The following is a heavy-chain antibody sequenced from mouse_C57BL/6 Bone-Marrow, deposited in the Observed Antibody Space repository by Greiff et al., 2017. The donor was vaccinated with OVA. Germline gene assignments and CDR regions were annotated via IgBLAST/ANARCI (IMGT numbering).Heavy chain of an antibody. D-gene: IGHD4-1*01. CDR3: AKNWDGAMDY. V-gene: IGHV2-4*01. J-gene: IGHJ4*01. CDR2: IWSGGST. CDR1: GFSLTSYG. Sequence: QVQLKESGPGLVRPSQSLSITCTVSGFSLTSYGVHWVRQPPGKGLEWLGVIWSGGSTDYNAAFISRLSISKDNSKSQVFFKMNSLQADDTAIYYCAKNWDGAMDYWGQGTSVTVSS.